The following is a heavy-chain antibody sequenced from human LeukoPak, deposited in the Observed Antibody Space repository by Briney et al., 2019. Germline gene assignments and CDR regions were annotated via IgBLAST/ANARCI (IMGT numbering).Heavy chain of an antibody. Sequence: GGSLRLSXAASGFTFSDYAMHWVRQAPGKGLEYVAAINNNGGTTDYANSVKGRFTISRDNSKNTLYLQMGSLRAEDMAVYYCVGGYCRSTKCSASYWGEGTLVTVSS. CDR1: GFTFSDYA. J-gene: IGHJ4*02. D-gene: IGHD2-2*01. V-gene: IGHV3-64*01. CDR3: VGGYCRSTKCSASY. CDR2: INNNGGTT.